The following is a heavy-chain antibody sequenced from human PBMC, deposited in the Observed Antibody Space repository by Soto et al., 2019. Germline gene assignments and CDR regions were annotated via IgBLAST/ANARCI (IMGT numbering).Heavy chain of an antibody. CDR1: GVSISSSSDY. Sequence: QLQLQESGPGLVKPSETLSLTCTVSGVSISSSSDYWGWIRQPPGKGLAWIGSIYYSGSTYYNPSLKSRVTISVDTSKNQFSLKLSSVTAADTAVYYCARPRNYYYYYMDVWGKGTTVTVSS. J-gene: IGHJ6*03. CDR3: ARPRNYYYYYMDV. CDR2: IYYSGST. V-gene: IGHV4-39*01.